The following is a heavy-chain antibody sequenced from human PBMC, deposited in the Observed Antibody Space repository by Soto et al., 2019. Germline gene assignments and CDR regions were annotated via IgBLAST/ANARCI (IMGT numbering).Heavy chain of an antibody. Sequence: GGSPRLSCAASGFTFSSYSMNWVRQAPGKGLEWVSYISSSSSTIYYADSVKGRFTISRDNAKNSLYLQMNSLRAEDTAVYYCARDSYFDWFEKYYYYYYYMDVWGKGTTVTVSS. CDR2: ISSSSSTI. J-gene: IGHJ6*03. D-gene: IGHD3-9*01. CDR3: ARDSYFDWFEKYYYYYYYMDV. CDR1: GFTFSSYS. V-gene: IGHV3-48*01.